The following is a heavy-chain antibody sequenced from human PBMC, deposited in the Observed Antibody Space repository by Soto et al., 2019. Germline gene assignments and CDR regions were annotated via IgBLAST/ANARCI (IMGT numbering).Heavy chain of an antibody. Sequence: QVQLVESGGGAVQPGRSLRLSCAASGFTFDSHGMHWVRQAPGKGLEWVAVISSDGNNKYYADSVKGRFTISRDNFNNIFDLQVSSLRAEDTAVYYCAKDLLPNTVTTCGSWGQGTLVTVSS. J-gene: IGHJ5*02. CDR1: GFTFDSHG. CDR3: AKDLLPNTVTTCGS. D-gene: IGHD4-17*01. CDR2: ISSDGNNK. V-gene: IGHV3-30*18.